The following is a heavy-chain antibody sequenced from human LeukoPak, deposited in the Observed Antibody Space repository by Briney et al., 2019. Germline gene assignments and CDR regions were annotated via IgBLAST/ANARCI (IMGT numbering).Heavy chain of an antibody. D-gene: IGHD2-21*01. J-gene: IGHJ4*02. V-gene: IGHV1-69*02. CDR1: GGTFSSYT. CDR2: IIPILGIA. CDR3: ASHSYCGGDCWYYFDY. Sequence: ASVKVSCKASGGTFSSYTISWVRQAPGQGLEWMGRIIPILGIANYAQKSQGRVTITADKSTSTAYMELSSLRSEDTAVYYCASHSYCGGDCWYYFDYWGQGTLVTVSS.